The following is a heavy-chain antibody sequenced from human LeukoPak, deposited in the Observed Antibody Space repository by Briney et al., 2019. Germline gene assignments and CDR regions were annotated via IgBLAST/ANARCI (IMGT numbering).Heavy chain of an antibody. D-gene: IGHD3-16*01. V-gene: IGHV4-38-2*01. CDR3: AQQSLRSPDY. CDR1: GFTFSDYY. Sequence: GSLRLSCAASGFTFSDYYMSWIRQPPGKGLEWIGNIYHSGSTYYNPSLKSRVTISVDTSKNQFSLKLSSVTAADTAVYYCAQQSLRSPDYWGQGTLVTVSS. CDR2: IYHSGST. J-gene: IGHJ4*02.